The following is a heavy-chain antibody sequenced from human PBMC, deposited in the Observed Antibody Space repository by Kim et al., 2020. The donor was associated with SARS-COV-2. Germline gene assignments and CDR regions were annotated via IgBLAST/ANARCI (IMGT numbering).Heavy chain of an antibody. D-gene: IGHD1-26*01. CDR1: GFTFSSYG. CDR3: ASYYLGDYYGMDV. Sequence: GGSLRLSCAASGFTFSSYGMHWVRQAPGKGLEWVAVISYDGSNKYYADSVKGRFTISRDNSKNTLYLQMNSLRAEDTAVYYCASYYLGDYYGMDVWGQGTTVTVSS. J-gene: IGHJ6*02. CDR2: ISYDGSNK. V-gene: IGHV3-33*05.